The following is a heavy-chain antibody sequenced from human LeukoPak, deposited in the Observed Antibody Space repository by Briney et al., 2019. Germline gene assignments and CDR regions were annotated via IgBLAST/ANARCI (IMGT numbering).Heavy chain of an antibody. V-gene: IGHV3-23*01. CDR1: GFTFSSYA. Sequence: GGSLRLSCAASGFTFSSYAMSWVRQAPGKGLEGVSAISGSGGSTYYADSVKGRFTISRDNSKNTLYLQMNSLRAEDTAVYYCAKDGRWFGEDEAFDMWGQGTMVTVSS. D-gene: IGHD3-10*01. J-gene: IGHJ3*02. CDR3: AKDGRWFGEDEAFDM. CDR2: ISGSGGST.